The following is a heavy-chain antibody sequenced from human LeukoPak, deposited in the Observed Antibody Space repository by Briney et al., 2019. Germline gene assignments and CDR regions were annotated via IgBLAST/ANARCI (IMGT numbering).Heavy chain of an antibody. V-gene: IGHV3-33*01. CDR3: ARDGYCSSTSCYTGLWFDP. CDR1: GFXFSSYG. J-gene: IGHJ5*02. CDR2: IWYDGSNK. D-gene: IGHD2-2*02. Sequence: LRLSXAASGFXFSSYGMHWVRQAPGKGLEWVAVIWYDGSNKYYADSVKGRFTISRDNSKNTLYLQMNSLRAEDTAVYYCARDGYCSSTSCYTGLWFDPWGQGTLVTVSS.